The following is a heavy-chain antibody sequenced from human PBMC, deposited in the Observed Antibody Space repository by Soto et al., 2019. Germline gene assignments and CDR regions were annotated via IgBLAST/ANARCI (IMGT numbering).Heavy chain of an antibody. J-gene: IGHJ4*02. V-gene: IGHV3-33*01. CDR1: GFSFSVYG. D-gene: IGHD2-15*01. CDR2: IWYDASKQ. CDR3: AAWAEGATEVH. Sequence: ESGGGVVQPGRSLRLSCETSGFSFSVYGMHWVRQAPGKGLEWVAVIWYDASKQFYAASVEGRFTISRDNSKAILYLQMNSLRAEHTAVYYCAAWAEGATEVHWGQGTLVTVSS.